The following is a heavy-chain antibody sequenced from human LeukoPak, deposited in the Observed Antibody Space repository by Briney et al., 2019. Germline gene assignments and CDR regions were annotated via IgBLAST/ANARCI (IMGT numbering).Heavy chain of an antibody. CDR1: GGSIISSSYY. D-gene: IGHD6-13*01. J-gene: IGHJ5*02. CDR2: IYYSGIT. V-gene: IGHV4-39*01. CDR3: ARRNGHSWDVGNWFDP. Sequence: SETLSLTCSLSGGSIISSSYYWAWIRQPPGMGLEWIGSIYYSGITYYNSSLKSRATVSVDTSRNQSFLHLISVTAADTAVYYCARRNGHSWDVGNWFDPWGQGTLVTVSS.